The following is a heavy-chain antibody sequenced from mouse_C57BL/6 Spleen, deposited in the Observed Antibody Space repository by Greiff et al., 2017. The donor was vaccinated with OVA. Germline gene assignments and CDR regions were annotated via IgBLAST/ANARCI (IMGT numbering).Heavy chain of an antibody. V-gene: IGHV1-55*01. CDR3: ARKGVFDGYYLAY. D-gene: IGHD2-3*01. CDR2: IYPGSGST. Sequence: QVQLKQPGAELVKPGASVKMSCKASGYTFTSYWITWVKQRPGQGLEWIGDIYPGSGSTNYNEKFKSKATLTVDTSSSTAYMQLSSLTSEDSAVYYCARKGVFDGYYLAYWGQGTLVTVSA. CDR1: GYTFTSYW. J-gene: IGHJ3*01.